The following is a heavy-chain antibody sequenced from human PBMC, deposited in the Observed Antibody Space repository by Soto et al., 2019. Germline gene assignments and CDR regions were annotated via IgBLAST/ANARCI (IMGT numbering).Heavy chain of an antibody. V-gene: IGHV4-59*01. CDR3: ARNGAGAVADINYYYYYMDV. J-gene: IGHJ6*03. D-gene: IGHD6-19*01. Sequence: SETLSLTCTVSGGSISSYYWSWIRQPPGKGLEWIGYIYYSGSTNYNPSLKSRVTISVDTSKNQFSLKLSSVTAADTAVYYCARNGAGAVADINYYYYYMDVWGKGTTVTVSS. CDR1: GGSISSYY. CDR2: IYYSGST.